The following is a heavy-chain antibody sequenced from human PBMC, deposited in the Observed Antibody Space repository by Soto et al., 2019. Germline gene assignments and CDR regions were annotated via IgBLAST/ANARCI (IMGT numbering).Heavy chain of an antibody. J-gene: IGHJ4*02. CDR3: ARDSKAVAGKVFDY. CDR2: IYYSGST. CDR1: GGSISSYY. V-gene: IGHV4-59*01. D-gene: IGHD6-19*01. Sequence: SETLSLTGTVSGGSISSYYWSWIRQPPGKGLEWIGYIYYSGSTNYNPSLKSRVTISVDTSKNQFSLKLSSVTAADTAVYYCARDSKAVAGKVFDYWGQGTLVTVSS.